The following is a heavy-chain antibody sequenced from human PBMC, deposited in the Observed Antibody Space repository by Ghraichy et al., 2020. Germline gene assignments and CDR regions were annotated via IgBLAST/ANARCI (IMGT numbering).Heavy chain of an antibody. V-gene: IGHV3-7*01. J-gene: IGHJ4*02. Sequence: LSLTCAASGFAYNSYWMNWVRQAPGKGLEWVAYIKYDGSAEYYVDSVKGRFAISRDNAKNSLFLQMNSLRAEDTAVYYCAKGWGRFDYWGQGTLVTVSS. CDR3: AKGWGRFDY. CDR2: IKYDGSAE. D-gene: IGHD2-21*02. CDR1: GFAYNSYW.